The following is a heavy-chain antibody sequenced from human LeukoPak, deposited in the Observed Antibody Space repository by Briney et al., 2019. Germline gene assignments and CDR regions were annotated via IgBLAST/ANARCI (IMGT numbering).Heavy chain of an antibody. V-gene: IGHV1-69*01. D-gene: IGHD2-2*01. CDR1: GGTFSSYA. CDR3: ARAYCSSTSCSIARGAFDI. J-gene: IGHJ3*02. CDR2: IIPIFGTA. Sequence: SVKVSCKASGGTFSSYAISWVRQAPGQGLEWMGGIIPIFGTANYAQKFQGRVTITADESTSTAYMELSSLRSEDTAVYDCARAYCSSTSCSIARGAFDIWGQGTMVTVSS.